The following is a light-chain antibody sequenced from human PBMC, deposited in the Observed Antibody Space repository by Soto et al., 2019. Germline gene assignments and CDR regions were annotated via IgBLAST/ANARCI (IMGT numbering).Light chain of an antibody. CDR1: QSVSSY. Sequence: EFVLTQSPATLSLSPGERATLSCRVSQSVSSYLAWYQQKPGQAPRLLIYDIFNRATGIPASFSGSGSGTDFTLTISSLEPEDFAVYYCQQRGTFGGGTKVEIK. CDR3: QQRGT. V-gene: IGKV3-11*01. CDR2: DIF. J-gene: IGKJ4*01.